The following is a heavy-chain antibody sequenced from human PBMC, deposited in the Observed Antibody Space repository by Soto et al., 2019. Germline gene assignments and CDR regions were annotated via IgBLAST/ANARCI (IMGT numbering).Heavy chain of an antibody. D-gene: IGHD3-22*01. CDR2: IQYSGDT. V-gene: IGHV4-61*08. Sequence: SETLSLTCIVSGGSVGSGAYYWSWIRQPPGNALEWIGYIQYSGDTNYNSSLKSRVTISVDMSRNRFSLKLTSVTAADTAFYYCARHDYSDRAFDLWGQGTMVTVS. CDR1: GGSVGSGAYY. CDR3: ARHDYSDRAFDL. J-gene: IGHJ3*01.